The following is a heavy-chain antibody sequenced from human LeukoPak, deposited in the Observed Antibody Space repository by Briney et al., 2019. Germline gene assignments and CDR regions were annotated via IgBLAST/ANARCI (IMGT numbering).Heavy chain of an antibody. V-gene: IGHV4-31*03. Sequence: SETLSLTCTVSGTSISSGAYSWSWVRQHPGKGLEWIAYIYYSGNTYYNPSLKRRVTISVDTSKNQFSLKLSSVTAADTAVYYCARTITIFGALGYFDYWGQGALVTVSS. J-gene: IGHJ4*02. CDR3: ARTITIFGALGYFDY. CDR2: IYYSGNT. CDR1: GTSISSGAYS. D-gene: IGHD3-3*01.